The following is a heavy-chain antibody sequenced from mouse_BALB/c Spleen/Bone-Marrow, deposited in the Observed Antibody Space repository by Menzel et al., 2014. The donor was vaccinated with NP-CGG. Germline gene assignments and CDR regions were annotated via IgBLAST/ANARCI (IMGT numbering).Heavy chain of an antibody. CDR2: IDPANGNT. V-gene: IGHV14-3*02. CDR3: SSYAMDY. J-gene: IGHJ4*01. Sequence: EVQVVESGAELVKPGASVKLSCTASGFNIKDTYMHWVKQRPEQGLEWIGRIDPANGNTKYDPKFQAKATITADASSNTAYLQLSSLTSEDTAVYYGSSYAMDYWGQGTSVTVSS. CDR1: GFNIKDTY.